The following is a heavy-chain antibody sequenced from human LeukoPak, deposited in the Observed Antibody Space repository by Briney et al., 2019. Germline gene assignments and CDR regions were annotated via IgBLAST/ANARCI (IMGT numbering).Heavy chain of an antibody. CDR1: GVSISTYY. CDR3: ARFHTSSWFFDS. Sequence: SETLSLTCTVSGVSISTYYWSWIRQPPGKGLEWIGYIYYSGTTNYNPSLKSRVTISIDTSKNEFSLKLTSVTAADTAVYYCARFHTSSWFFDSWGQGILVTVSS. V-gene: IGHV4-59*12. CDR2: IYYSGTT. D-gene: IGHD6-13*01. J-gene: IGHJ4*02.